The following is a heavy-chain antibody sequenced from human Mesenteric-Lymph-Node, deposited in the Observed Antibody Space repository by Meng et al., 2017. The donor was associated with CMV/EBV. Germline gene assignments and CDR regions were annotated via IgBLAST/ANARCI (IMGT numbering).Heavy chain of an antibody. D-gene: IGHD6-6*01. J-gene: IGHJ4*02. CDR2: IDWDDDK. Sequence: SGPTLVKSTQTLILTCTFSGFSLSTSRMRVSWIRQPPGKALEWLARIDWDDDKFYSTSLKTRLTISKDSARNQVVLTMTNMEAVDTDIYYCTRIRAFSNSWDYFDYWGQGALVTVSS. CDR3: TRIRAFSNSWDYFDY. CDR1: GFSLSTSRMR. V-gene: IGHV2-70D*14.